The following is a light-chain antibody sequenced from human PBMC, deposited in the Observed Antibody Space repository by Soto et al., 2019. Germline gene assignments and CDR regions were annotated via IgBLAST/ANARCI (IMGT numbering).Light chain of an antibody. CDR1: QSISSW. CDR3: QQYVTAFRS. CDR2: KAS. J-gene: IGKJ1*01. V-gene: IGKV1-5*03. Sequence: DTQMTQSPSTLSASVGDRVTLTCRASQSISSWLAWYQQKPGTAPKLLIYKASSLQSGVPSRFSGSGSGTEFTLTISSLQPDDFATYYCQQYVTAFRSFGQGTKVDIK.